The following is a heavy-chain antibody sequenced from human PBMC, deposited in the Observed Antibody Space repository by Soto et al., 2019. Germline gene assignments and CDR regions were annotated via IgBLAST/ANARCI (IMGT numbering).Heavy chain of an antibody. V-gene: IGHV4-30-4*01. J-gene: IGHJ6*02. D-gene: IGHD3-16*01. Sequence: SETLSHTCTVSGDSISSGNKYWTWIRQPPEKGLEWIGYIFSSGTTYYNPSLKSRLTMALEASQNQFSLKVKSMTDADAAVYYCARVPSPFDYYYAMDVWGQGTTVTVSS. CDR2: IFSSGTT. CDR3: ARVPSPFDYYYAMDV. CDR1: GDSISSGNKY.